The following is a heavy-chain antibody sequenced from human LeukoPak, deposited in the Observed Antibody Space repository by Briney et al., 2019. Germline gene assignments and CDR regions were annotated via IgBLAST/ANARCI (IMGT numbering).Heavy chain of an antibody. D-gene: IGHD1-1*01. CDR3: EGELEDAFDI. CDR2: IRYDGSNK. Sequence: GGXLRLSCAASGFTFSSYSMNWVRQAPGKGLERVAFIRYDGSNKYYADSVKGRFTISRDNSKNTLYLQMNSLRAEDTAVYYCEGELEDAFDIWGQGTMVTVSS. V-gene: IGHV3-30*02. CDR1: GFTFSSYS. J-gene: IGHJ3*02.